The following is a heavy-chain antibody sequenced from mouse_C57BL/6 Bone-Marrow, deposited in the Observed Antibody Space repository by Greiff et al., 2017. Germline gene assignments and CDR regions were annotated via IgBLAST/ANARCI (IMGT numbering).Heavy chain of an antibody. CDR3: AKNCGDYPYAMDY. CDR2: IWRGGST. Sequence: VHLVESGPGLVQPSQSLSITCTVSGFSLTSYGVHWVRQSPGKGLEWLGVIWRGGSTDYNAAFMSRLSITKDNSKSQVFFKMNSLQADDTAIYYCAKNCGDYPYAMDYWGQGTSVTVSS. D-gene: IGHD2-13*01. J-gene: IGHJ4*01. CDR1: GFSLTSYG. V-gene: IGHV2-5*01.